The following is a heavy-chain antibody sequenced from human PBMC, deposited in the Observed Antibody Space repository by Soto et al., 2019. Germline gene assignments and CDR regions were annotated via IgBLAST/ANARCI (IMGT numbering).Heavy chain of an antibody. CDR3: ARSRVRGGYYFDY. CDR2: INTDNGNT. J-gene: IGHJ4*02. V-gene: IGHV1-3*04. D-gene: IGHD3-16*01. CDR1: GYTFTTYA. Sequence: ASVKVSCKASGYTFTTYAIHWVRQAPGQSLEWMGWINTDNGNTYYSQKMQARVTITRDTSASTAHMELSRLRSEDTAVYYCARSRVRGGYYFDYWGQGALVTVSS.